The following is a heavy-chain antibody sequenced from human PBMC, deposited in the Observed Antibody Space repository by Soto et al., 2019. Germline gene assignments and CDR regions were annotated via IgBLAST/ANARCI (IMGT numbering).Heavy chain of an antibody. J-gene: IGHJ4*02. D-gene: IGHD6-19*01. Sequence: EVPLVESGGGLVQPGGSLRLSCAASGFTFSSHWMHWVRQAPGKGLVWVSRINSDGSSTSYADSVKGRFTISRDNAKNTLYLQMNSLRAEDTAVYYCARESLRSSGWYYFDYWGQGTLVTVSS. V-gene: IGHV3-74*01. CDR1: GFTFSSHW. CDR3: ARESLRSSGWYYFDY. CDR2: INSDGSST.